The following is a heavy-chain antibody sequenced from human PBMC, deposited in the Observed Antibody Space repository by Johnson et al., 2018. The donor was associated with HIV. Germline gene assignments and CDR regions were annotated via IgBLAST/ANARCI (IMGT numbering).Heavy chain of an antibody. CDR3: ARWVGDIVVVPAAADAFDI. D-gene: IGHD2-2*01. Sequence: VQLVESGGGVVRPGGSLRLSCAASGFTFDDYGMSWVRQAPGKGLEWVSGINWNGGSTGYADSVKGRFTISRDNAKNSLYLQMNSLRAEDTALYYCARWVGDIVVVPAAADAFDIWGKGTMVTVSS. J-gene: IGHJ3*02. CDR2: INWNGGST. V-gene: IGHV3-20*04. CDR1: GFTFDDYG.